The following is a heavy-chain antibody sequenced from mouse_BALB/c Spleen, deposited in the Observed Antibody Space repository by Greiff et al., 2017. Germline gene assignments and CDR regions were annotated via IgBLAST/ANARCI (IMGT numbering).Heavy chain of an antibody. J-gene: IGHJ4*01. CDR2: ISYSGST. V-gene: IGHV3-2*02. CDR1: GYSITSDYA. CDR3: ARERYYGSSPYYYAMDY. Sequence: EVKLMESGPGLVKPSQSLSLTCTVTGYSITSDYAWNWIRQFPGNKLEWMGYISYSGSTSYNPSLKSRISITRDTSKNQFFLQLNSVTTEDTATYYCARERYYGSSPYYYAMDYWGQGTSVTVSS. D-gene: IGHD1-1*01.